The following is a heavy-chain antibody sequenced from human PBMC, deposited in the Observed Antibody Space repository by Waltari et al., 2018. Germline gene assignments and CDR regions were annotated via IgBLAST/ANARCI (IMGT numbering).Heavy chain of an antibody. CDR2: VYYTGNT. CDR3: ARGMSSVWYGPFDY. V-gene: IGHV4-59*08. D-gene: IGHD6-19*01. J-gene: IGHJ4*02. CDR1: GGPINISY. Sequence: QVQLQESGPGLVKPSETLSLTCTVSGGPINISYWSWIRQPPGKGLEWIGYVYYTGNTIYNPSLESRVTLSADTSKNQVSLRLRSVTAADTAVYYCARGMSSVWYGPFDYWGQGTLVTVSS.